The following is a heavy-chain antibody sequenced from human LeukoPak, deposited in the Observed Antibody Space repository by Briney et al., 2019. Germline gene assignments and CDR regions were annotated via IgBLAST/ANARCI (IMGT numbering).Heavy chain of an antibody. D-gene: IGHD2-2*01. CDR3: ARERSTSSRNWFDP. V-gene: IGHV3-11*01. CDR2: ISSSGSTI. J-gene: IGHJ5*02. CDR1: GFTFSDYY. Sequence: GESLRLSCAASGFTFSDYYISWIRQAPGKGLEWVSYISSSGSTIYYADSVKGRFTISRDNAKNSLYLQMNSLRAEDTAVYCCARERSTSSRNWFDPWGQGTLVTVSS.